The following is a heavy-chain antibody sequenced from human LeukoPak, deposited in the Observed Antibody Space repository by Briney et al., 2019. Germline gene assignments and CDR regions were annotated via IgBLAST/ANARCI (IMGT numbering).Heavy chain of an antibody. CDR3: ARQKNDYGDYPDALDI. Sequence: ASVKVSCKASGYTFTSYYIHWVRQAPGKGLEWMGLINPSAGNTAYAQKFQGRGSMTSDTSTSTVYMELSSLRSEDTAVYYCARQKNDYGDYPDALDIWGQGTMVTVSS. CDR1: GYTFTSYY. D-gene: IGHD4-17*01. CDR2: INPSAGNT. J-gene: IGHJ3*02. V-gene: IGHV1-46*01.